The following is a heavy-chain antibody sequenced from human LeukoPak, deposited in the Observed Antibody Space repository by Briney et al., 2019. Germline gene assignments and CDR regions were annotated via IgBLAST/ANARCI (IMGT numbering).Heavy chain of an antibody. CDR2: ITPIFGTA. D-gene: IGHD3-10*01. J-gene: IGHJ6*03. CDR3: AIRRYYGSGSYPYPTLSHYYMDV. V-gene: IGHV1-69*05. CDR1: GGTFSSYA. Sequence: SVKVSCKASGGTFSSYAISWVRQAPGQGLEWMGRITPIFGTANYAQKFQGRVTITTDESTSTAYMELSSLRSEDTAVYYCAIRRYYGSGSYPYPTLSHYYMDVWGKGTTATVSS.